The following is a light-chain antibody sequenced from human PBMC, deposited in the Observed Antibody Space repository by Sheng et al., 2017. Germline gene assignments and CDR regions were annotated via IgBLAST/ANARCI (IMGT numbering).Light chain of an antibody. CDR1: QTILHNSNSINY. V-gene: IGKV4-1*01. J-gene: IGKJ1*01. Sequence: DIVMTQSPDFLAVSLGERATINCKSSQTILHNSNSINYIAWYQQKPGQPPKLLIYWASTRGSGVPDRFSGSGSGSDFTLTISSLQAEDVAVYYCQQYYSTPKTFGQGTKVEIE. CDR2: WAS. CDR3: QQYYSTPKT.